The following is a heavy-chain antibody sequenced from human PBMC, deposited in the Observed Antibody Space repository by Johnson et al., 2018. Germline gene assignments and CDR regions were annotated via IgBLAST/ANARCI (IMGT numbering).Heavy chain of an antibody. Sequence: VQLVQSGGGLVQPGGSLRLSCEVSGLTFSNFLMFWVRQAPGKGLEYVSAISGFGDTTYYADSVSDRFTISRDNSNNTLYLQMGSLRAEDIAVYSYAKASAASWYYYYGLDVWGQGTTVTVSS. CDR2: ISGFGDTT. CDR3: AKASAASWYYYYGLDV. D-gene: IGHD6-13*01. V-gene: IGHV3-64*07. CDR1: GLTFSNFL. J-gene: IGHJ6*02.